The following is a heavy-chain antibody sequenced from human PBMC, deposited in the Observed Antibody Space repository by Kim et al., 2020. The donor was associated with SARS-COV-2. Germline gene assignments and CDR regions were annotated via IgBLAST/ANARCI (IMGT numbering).Heavy chain of an antibody. CDR2: SEK. Sequence: SEKCYMDSVNGRFTISRDNANNSLYLQSNSLRAEDTAVYYCAIASYPHDDWGQGTLVTVSS. V-gene: IGHV3-7*01. CDR3: AIASYPHDD. D-gene: IGHD1-26*01. J-gene: IGHJ4*02.